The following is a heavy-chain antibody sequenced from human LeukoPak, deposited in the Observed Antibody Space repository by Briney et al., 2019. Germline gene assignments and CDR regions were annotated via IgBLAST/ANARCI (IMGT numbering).Heavy chain of an antibody. J-gene: IGHJ4*02. Sequence: SSTLSLTCTVSGASINNYYWSWIRQPAGKGLEWVGRIYITGSNIYNPSFKSRVTMSVDTSKNQFSLKLSSVTAADTAVYYCARDRGVPCPGFDYWGQGTLVTASS. D-gene: IGHD3-10*01. CDR2: IYITGSN. V-gene: IGHV4-4*07. CDR1: GASINNYY. CDR3: ARDRGVPCPGFDY.